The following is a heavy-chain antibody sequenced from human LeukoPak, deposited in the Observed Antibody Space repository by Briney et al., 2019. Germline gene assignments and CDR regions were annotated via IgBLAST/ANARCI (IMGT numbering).Heavy chain of an antibody. CDR3: ARDTTYYDFWRRAWFDP. Sequence: ASVKVSCKASGGTFSSYTISWVRQAPGQGLEWMGRIIPILGIANYAQKFQGRVTITADKSTSTAYMELSSPRSEDTAVYYCARDTTYYDFWRRAWFDPWGQGTLVTVSS. V-gene: IGHV1-69*04. CDR1: GGTFSSYT. CDR2: IIPILGIA. J-gene: IGHJ5*02. D-gene: IGHD3-3*01.